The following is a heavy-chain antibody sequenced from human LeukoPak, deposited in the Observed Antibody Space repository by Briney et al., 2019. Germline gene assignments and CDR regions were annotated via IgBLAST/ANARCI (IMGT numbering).Heavy chain of an antibody. V-gene: IGHV3-9*01. J-gene: IGHJ3*02. Sequence: GRSLRLSCAASGFTFDDYAMHWVRQAPGKGLEWVSGISWNSGSIGYADSVKGRFTISRDNAKNSLYLQMNSLRAEDTALYYCAKDSGQSYYGSGSYYIADAFDIWGQGTMVTVSS. CDR3: AKDSGQSYYGSGSYYIADAFDI. CDR2: ISWNSGSI. D-gene: IGHD3-10*01. CDR1: GFTFDDYA.